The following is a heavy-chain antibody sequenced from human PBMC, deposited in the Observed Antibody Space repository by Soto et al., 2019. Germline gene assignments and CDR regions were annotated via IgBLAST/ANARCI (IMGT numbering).Heavy chain of an antibody. J-gene: IGHJ5*02. V-gene: IGHV4-59*01. CDR3: AREYDFWSGYYTSWFDP. D-gene: IGHD3-3*01. Sequence: QVQLQESGPGLVKPSETLSLTCTVSDGSISSYYWSWIRQPPGKGLEWIGYIYYSGSTNYNPSLKSRVTISVDTSKNQFSLKLSSVTAADTAVYYCAREYDFWSGYYTSWFDPWGQGTLVTVSS. CDR2: IYYSGST. CDR1: DGSISSYY.